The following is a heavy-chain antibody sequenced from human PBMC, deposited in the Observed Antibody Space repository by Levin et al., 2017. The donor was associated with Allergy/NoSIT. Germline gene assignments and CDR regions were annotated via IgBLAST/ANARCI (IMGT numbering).Heavy chain of an antibody. V-gene: IGHV3-23*01. CDR1: GFTFSSYA. J-gene: IGHJ4*02. CDR3: AKDRGMGSGWYYFDY. Sequence: GGSLRLSCAASGFTFSSYAMSWVRQAPGKGLEWVSGISGSGGSTYYADSVKGRFTISRDNSKNTLYLQMNSLRAEDTAVYYCAKDRGMGSGWYYFDYWGQGTLVTVSS. D-gene: IGHD6-19*01. CDR2: ISGSGGST.